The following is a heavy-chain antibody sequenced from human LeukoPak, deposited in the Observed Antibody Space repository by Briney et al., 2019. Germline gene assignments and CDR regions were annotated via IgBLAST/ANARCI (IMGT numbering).Heavy chain of an antibody. J-gene: IGHJ4*02. V-gene: IGHV1-2*02. D-gene: IGHD5-12*01. Sequence: ASVKVSCKASGYTFTGYYMHWVRQAPGQGLEWMGWINPNSGGTNYAQKFQGRVTMTRDTSIGTAYMELSRLRSDDTAVYYCARGMGYSGHDGIDYWGQGTLVTVSS. CDR1: GYTFTGYY. CDR3: ARGMGYSGHDGIDY. CDR2: INPNSGGT.